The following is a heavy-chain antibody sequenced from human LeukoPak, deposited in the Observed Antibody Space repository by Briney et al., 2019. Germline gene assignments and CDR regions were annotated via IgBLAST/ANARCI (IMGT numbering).Heavy chain of an antibody. CDR3: ARGCSGYSGYATIIDFDY. D-gene: IGHD5-12*01. CDR2: IYYSGST. CDR1: GGSISSYY. V-gene: IGHV4-59*12. J-gene: IGHJ4*02. Sequence: SETLSLTCTVSGGSISSYYWSWIRQPPGKGLEWIGYIYYSGSTNYNPSLKSRVTISVDTSRNQFSLKLSSVTAADTAVYYCARGCSGYSGYATIIDFDYWGQGTLATVSS.